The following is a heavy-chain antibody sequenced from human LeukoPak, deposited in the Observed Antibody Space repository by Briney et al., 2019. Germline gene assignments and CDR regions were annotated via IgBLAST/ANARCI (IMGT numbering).Heavy chain of an antibody. D-gene: IGHD6-19*01. CDR1: GFTFSDHY. Sequence: PGGSLRLSCAASGFTFSDHYMDWVRQAPGKGLEWVSSISSSSYIYYADSVKGRFTISRDNAKNSLYLQMNSLRAEDTAVYYCARDPDIAVAGSWGQGTLVTVSS. CDR2: ISSSSYI. V-gene: IGHV3-69-1*01. J-gene: IGHJ4*02. CDR3: ARDPDIAVAGS.